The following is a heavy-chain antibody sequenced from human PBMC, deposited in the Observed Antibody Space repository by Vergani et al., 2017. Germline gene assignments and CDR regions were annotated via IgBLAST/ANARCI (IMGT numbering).Heavy chain of an antibody. Sequence: EVQLVESGGGLVKPGGSLRLSCAASGFTFSSYSMNWVRQAPGKGLEWVSSISSSSSYIYYADSVKGRFTISRDNAKNSLYLQMNSLRAEDTAVYYCARDLEGGXDFWSGYLNNWFDPWGQVTLVTVSS. CDR3: ARDLEGGXDFWSGYLNNWFDP. CDR2: ISSSSSYI. V-gene: IGHV3-21*01. D-gene: IGHD3-3*01. CDR1: GFTFSSYS. J-gene: IGHJ5*02.